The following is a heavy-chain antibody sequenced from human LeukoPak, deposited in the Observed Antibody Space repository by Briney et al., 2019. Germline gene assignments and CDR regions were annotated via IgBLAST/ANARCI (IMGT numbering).Heavy chain of an antibody. Sequence: SETLSLTCTVSGGSISSYYWSWIRQPPGKGLEWIGYIYYSGSTNCNPSLKSRVTISVDTSKNQFSLKLSSVTAADTAVYYCARVVEGATIDYWGQGTLVTVSS. CDR3: ARVVEGATIDY. CDR1: GGSISSYY. CDR2: IYYSGST. D-gene: IGHD1-26*01. J-gene: IGHJ4*02. V-gene: IGHV4-59*01.